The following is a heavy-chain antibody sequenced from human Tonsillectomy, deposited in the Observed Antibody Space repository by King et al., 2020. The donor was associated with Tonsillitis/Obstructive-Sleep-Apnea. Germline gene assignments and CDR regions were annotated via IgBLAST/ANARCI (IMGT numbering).Heavy chain of an antibody. J-gene: IGHJ6*03. Sequence: VQLQQWGAGLLKPSETLSLTCAVYGGSFSGYYWSWIRQPPGKGLEWIGEINHSGSTNYNPSLKSRVTISVDTSKNQFSLKLSSVTAADTAVYYCARGEYGYCSSTRCYNLGYYMDVWGKGTTVTVSS. CDR3: ARGEYGYCSSTRCYNLGYYMDV. V-gene: IGHV4-34*01. CDR2: INHSGST. D-gene: IGHD2-2*03. CDR1: GGSFSGYY.